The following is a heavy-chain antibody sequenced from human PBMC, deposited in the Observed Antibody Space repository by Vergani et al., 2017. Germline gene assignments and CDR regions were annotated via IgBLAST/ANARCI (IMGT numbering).Heavy chain of an antibody. CDR3: AKVGRSEVAGTFGAFDI. J-gene: IGHJ3*02. V-gene: IGHV3-11*05. D-gene: IGHD6-19*01. CDR2: LSASDRRT. CDR1: RFDFSDYY. Sequence: QVQLVASGGGLVKPGGSLRLTCAASRFDFSDYYMSWIRQAPGKGLEWVSTLSASDRRTHYADSVKGRFTISRDNSKNTLFLHMNSLRPEDTAVYYCAKVGRSEVAGTFGAFDIWGQGTMVTVSS.